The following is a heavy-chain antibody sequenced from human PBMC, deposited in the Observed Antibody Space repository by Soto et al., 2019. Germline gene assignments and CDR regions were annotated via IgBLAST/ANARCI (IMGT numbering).Heavy chain of an antibody. Sequence: ASVKVSCKASGGTFSSYAISWVRQAPGQGLEWMGGIIPIFGTANYAQKFQGRVTITADESTSTAYMELSSLRSEDTAVYYCARDIFRKDYYDSSGYYYFDYWGQGTLVTVSS. V-gene: IGHV1-69*13. CDR3: ARDIFRKDYYDSSGYYYFDY. CDR2: IIPIFGTA. J-gene: IGHJ4*02. CDR1: GGTFSSYA. D-gene: IGHD3-22*01.